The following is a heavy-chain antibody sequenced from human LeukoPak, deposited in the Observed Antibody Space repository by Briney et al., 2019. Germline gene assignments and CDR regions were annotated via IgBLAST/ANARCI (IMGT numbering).Heavy chain of an antibody. J-gene: IGHJ6*02. Sequence: ASVKVSCKASGYTFTSYYMHWVRQAPGQGLEWMGIINPSGGSTSYAQKFQGRVTMTRDTSTSTVYMGLSSLRSEDTAVYYCARWTVTDNYYYGMDVWGQGTTVTVSS. CDR1: GYTFTSYY. D-gene: IGHD5-18*01. V-gene: IGHV1-46*01. CDR3: ARWTVTDNYYYGMDV. CDR2: INPSGGST.